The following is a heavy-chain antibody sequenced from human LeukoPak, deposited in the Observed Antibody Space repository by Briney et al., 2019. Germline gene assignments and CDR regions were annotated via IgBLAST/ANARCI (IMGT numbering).Heavy chain of an antibody. V-gene: IGHV3-13*01. Sequence: PGGSLRLSCAASGFTFSNYDMHWVRQVTGKGLEWVSAFHTAGDTHYSGSVKGRFATSRENAKNSFYLQMNNLRAGDTALYYCARGSCSSSSCYERLNGLDVWGQGTPVTASS. CDR1: GFTFSNYD. CDR3: ARGSCSSSSCYERLNGLDV. J-gene: IGHJ6*02. D-gene: IGHD2-2*01. CDR2: FHTAGDT.